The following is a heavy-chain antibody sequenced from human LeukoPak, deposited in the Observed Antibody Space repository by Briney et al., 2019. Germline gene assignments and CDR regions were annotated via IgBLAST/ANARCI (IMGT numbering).Heavy chain of an antibody. Sequence: SQTLSLTCTVSGDSISSGDYYCSWIRQPAGKGLEWIGRISSSGSTNYNPPLKSRVTISVDTSKNQFSLKLSSVTAADTAVYYCARGGDNSGYDPFDIWGQGTMVTVSS. CDR1: GDSISSGDYY. D-gene: IGHD5-12*01. J-gene: IGHJ3*02. V-gene: IGHV4-61*02. CDR2: ISSSGST. CDR3: ARGGDNSGYDPFDI.